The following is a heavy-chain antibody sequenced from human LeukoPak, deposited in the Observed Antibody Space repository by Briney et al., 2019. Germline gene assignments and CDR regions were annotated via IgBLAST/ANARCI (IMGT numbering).Heavy chain of an antibody. CDR1: GFTLSSYA. CDR2: ISGSGGST. CDR3: AKHPGAVVVTATFDY. D-gene: IGHD2-21*02. V-gene: IGHV3-23*01. Sequence: PGGSLRLSCAASGFTLSSYAMSWVRQAPGKGLEWVSAISGSGGSTYYADSVKGRFTISRDNSKNTLYLQMNSLRAEDTAVYYCAKHPGAVVVTATFDYWGQGTLVTVSS. J-gene: IGHJ4*02.